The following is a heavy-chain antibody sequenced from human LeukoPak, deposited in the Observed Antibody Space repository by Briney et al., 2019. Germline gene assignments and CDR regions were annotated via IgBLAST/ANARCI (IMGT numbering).Heavy chain of an antibody. CDR1: GYIFTSSY. J-gene: IGHJ4*02. D-gene: IGHD4-17*01. Sequence: ASVKVSCKASGYIFTSSYMHWVRQAPGQGLEWMGVINPDGGSRGYARKFRGGVTMTRDTSTSTVYLELSSLRSEDTAVYYCARPLQNTVTYLGFDYWGQGTLVTVPS. CDR3: ARPLQNTVTYLGFDY. V-gene: IGHV1-46*01. CDR2: INPDGGSR.